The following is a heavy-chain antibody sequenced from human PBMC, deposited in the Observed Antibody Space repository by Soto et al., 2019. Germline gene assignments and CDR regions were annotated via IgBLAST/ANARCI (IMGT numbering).Heavy chain of an antibody. CDR3: AKDQIEPGYSYGWTLDY. CDR2: ISYDGSNK. J-gene: IGHJ4*02. D-gene: IGHD5-18*01. V-gene: IGHV3-30*18. CDR1: GFTFSSYG. Sequence: QVQLVESGGGVVQPGRSLRLSCAASGFTFSSYGMHWVRQAPGKGLEWVAVISYDGSNKYYADSVKGRFTISRDNSKNTLYMQMNSLRAEDTAVYYCAKDQIEPGYSYGWTLDYWGQGNLVTVSS.